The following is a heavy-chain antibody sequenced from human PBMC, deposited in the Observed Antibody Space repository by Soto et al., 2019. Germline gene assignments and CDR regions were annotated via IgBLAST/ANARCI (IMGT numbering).Heavy chain of an antibody. Sequence: QVQLVQSGAEVKKPGSSVKVSCKASGGTFSSYAISWVRQAPGQGLEWMGGIIPIFGTANYAQKFQGRVTITADESTSTAYMELSSLRSEDTAVYYCARDQETTDVWSGYYAVWFDPWGQGTLVTVSS. V-gene: IGHV1-69*12. J-gene: IGHJ5*02. CDR1: GGTFSSYA. CDR2: IIPIFGTA. D-gene: IGHD3-3*01. CDR3: ARDQETTDVWSGYYAVWFDP.